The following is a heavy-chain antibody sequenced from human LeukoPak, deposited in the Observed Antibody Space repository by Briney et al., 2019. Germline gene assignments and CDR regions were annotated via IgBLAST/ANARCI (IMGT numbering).Heavy chain of an antibody. CDR3: ARSRAWIAAGLQFGSPFDY. CDR1: GFTFSSYW. V-gene: IGHV3-11*04. D-gene: IGHD4-11*01. Sequence: PGGSLRLSCAASGFTFSSYWMSWIRQAPGKGLEWVSYISSSGSTIYYADSVKGRFTISRDNAKNSLYLQMNSLRAEDTAVYYCARSRAWIAAGLQFGSPFDYWGQGTLVTVSS. J-gene: IGHJ4*02. CDR2: ISSSGSTI.